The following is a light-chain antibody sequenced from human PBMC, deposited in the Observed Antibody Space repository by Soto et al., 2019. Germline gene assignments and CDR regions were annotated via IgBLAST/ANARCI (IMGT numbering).Light chain of an antibody. CDR1: GSYVGGYNY. Sequence: QSVPTQPAPLSGSPGQSITISCPGNGSYVGGYNYVSWYQQHPGKAPKLMIYDVSNRPSGVSNRFSGSKSGNTASLTISGLQADDEAASYCSSYPSSSTPYVFGAGTKVTVL. J-gene: IGLJ1*01. CDR2: DVS. CDR3: SSYPSSSTPYV. V-gene: IGLV2-14*01.